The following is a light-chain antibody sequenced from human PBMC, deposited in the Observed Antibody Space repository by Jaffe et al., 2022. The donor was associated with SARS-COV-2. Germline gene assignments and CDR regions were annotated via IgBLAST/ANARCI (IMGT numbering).Light chain of an antibody. Sequence: QSALTQPASVSGSPGQSITISCTGTSSDVGGYKYVSWLQQHPGKVPKLMIYEVSNRPSGVSNRFSGSKSGNTASLTISGLQAEDEADYYCISYTSSGTRVFGGGTKVTVL. CDR1: SSDVGGYKY. CDR3: ISYTSSGTRV. V-gene: IGLV2-14*01. J-gene: IGLJ3*02. CDR2: EVS.